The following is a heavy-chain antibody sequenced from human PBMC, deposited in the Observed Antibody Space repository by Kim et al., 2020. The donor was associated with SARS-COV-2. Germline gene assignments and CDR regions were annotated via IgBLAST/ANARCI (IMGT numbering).Heavy chain of an antibody. V-gene: IGHV3-30*04. CDR3: ARDRYCSGGSCPSFDY. CDR1: GFTFSSYA. Sequence: GGSLRLSCAASGFTFSSYAMHWVRQAPGKGLEWVAVISYDGSNKYYADSVKGRFTISRDNSKNTLYLQMNSLRAEDTAVYYCARDRYCSGGSCPSFDYWG. D-gene: IGHD2-15*01. CDR2: ISYDGSNK. J-gene: IGHJ4*01.